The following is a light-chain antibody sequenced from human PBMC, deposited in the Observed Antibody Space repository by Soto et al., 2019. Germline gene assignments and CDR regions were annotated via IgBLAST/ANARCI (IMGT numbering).Light chain of an antibody. Sequence: QSVLTQPASVSGAPGQSITLSCTGTSSDIGGDDYVSWYQRHPGKAPKLIIYDVNNRPSGVSNRFSGSKSGNTASLTISGLQAEDEAAYYCTSYASGSSHVVFGGGTKLTVL. V-gene: IGLV2-14*01. J-gene: IGLJ2*01. CDR2: DVN. CDR1: SSDIGGDDY. CDR3: TSYASGSSHVV.